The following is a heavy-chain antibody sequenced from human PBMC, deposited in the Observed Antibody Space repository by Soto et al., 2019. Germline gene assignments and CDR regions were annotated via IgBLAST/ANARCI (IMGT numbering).Heavy chain of an antibody. V-gene: IGHV1-69*02. Sequence: GASVKVSCKASGGTFSSYTISWVRQAPGQGLEWMGRIIPILGIANYAQKFQGRVTITADKSTSTAYMELSSLRSEDTAVYYCARVEAVDFWSGRIDYWGQGTLVTVSS. D-gene: IGHD3-3*01. CDR3: ARVEAVDFWSGRIDY. CDR1: GGTFSSYT. CDR2: IIPILGIA. J-gene: IGHJ4*02.